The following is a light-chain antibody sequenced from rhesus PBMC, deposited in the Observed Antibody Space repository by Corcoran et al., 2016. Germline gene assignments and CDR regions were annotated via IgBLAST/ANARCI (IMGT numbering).Light chain of an antibody. CDR3: QQYKIMYS. J-gene: IGKJ2*01. CDR1: QGIDSY. V-gene: IGKV1-32*05. Sequence: DIQLTQSPSSLSASIGDRVTITCRASQGIDSYLTWYQQKPGRAPKHLIFYADRFHSGVPSRFNGSGCGTVFTLTISSLQLEYFATYYCQQYKIMYSFGQGTKVDIK. CDR2: YAD.